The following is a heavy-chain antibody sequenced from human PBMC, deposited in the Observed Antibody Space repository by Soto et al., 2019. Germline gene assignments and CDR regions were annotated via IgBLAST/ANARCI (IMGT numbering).Heavy chain of an antibody. D-gene: IGHD2-8*02. Sequence: SETLSLTCTVSGGSISSYYWSWIRQPPGKGLEWIGYIYYSGSTNYNPSLKSRVTISVDTSKNQFSLKLSSVTAADTAVYYCATPGLGTGRYFFHDWGQGTLVTVSS. CDR1: GGSISSYY. CDR2: IYYSGST. CDR3: ATPGLGTGRYFFHD. V-gene: IGHV4-59*01. J-gene: IGHJ4*02.